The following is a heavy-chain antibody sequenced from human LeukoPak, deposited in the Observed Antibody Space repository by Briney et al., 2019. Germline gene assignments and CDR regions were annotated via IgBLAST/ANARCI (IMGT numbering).Heavy chain of an antibody. J-gene: IGHJ4*02. D-gene: IGHD4-11*01. CDR1: GSSISDSY. Sequence: SETLSLTCSVSGSSISDSYWSWIRQPPGKQMEWIGFVSDRGGTTYNPSLRSRVNISLDTSQNQFSLKLSSVTAADTAVYYCARDVVSGGDSNYLDYWGQGTLVTVSS. V-gene: IGHV4-59*12. CDR3: ARDVVSGGDSNYLDY. CDR2: VSDRGGT.